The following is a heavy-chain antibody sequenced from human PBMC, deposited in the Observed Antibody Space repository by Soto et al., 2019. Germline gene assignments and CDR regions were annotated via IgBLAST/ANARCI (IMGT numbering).Heavy chain of an antibody. CDR2: INSAGSDT. CDR3: ARDTTTGLDY. V-gene: IGHV3-74*01. Sequence: QLVESGGDSVQTGGSLRLSCAASGFAFISYWKHCFRQAPGKGLVWVSRINSAGSDTGYADSVKGRFIISRDNAKSTLFLQMHNLRAEDTALYYCARDTTTGLDYWGQGTLVTVSS. D-gene: IGHD1-1*01. J-gene: IGHJ4*02. CDR1: GFAFISYW.